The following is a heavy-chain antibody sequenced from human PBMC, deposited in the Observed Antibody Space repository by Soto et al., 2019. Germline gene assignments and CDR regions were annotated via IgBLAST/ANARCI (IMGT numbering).Heavy chain of an antibody. V-gene: IGHV2-70*04. CDR1: GFSLTTSGMR. J-gene: IGHJ4*02. Sequence: SGPTLVNPTQTLTLTCTFSGFSLTTSGMRVSWIRQPPGKALEWLARIDWDDGKFYSSSLKTRLSISKVTSKNQVVLTMTNMDPVDTATFYCARSRYSGSYQPFDSWGRGTLVTVSS. CDR2: IDWDDGK. CDR3: ARSRYSGSYQPFDS. D-gene: IGHD1-26*01.